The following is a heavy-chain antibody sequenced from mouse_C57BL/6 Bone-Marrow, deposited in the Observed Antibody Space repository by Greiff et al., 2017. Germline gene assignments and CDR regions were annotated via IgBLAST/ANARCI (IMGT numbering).Heavy chain of an antibody. CDR2: ISDGGSYT. D-gene: IGHD2-1*01. V-gene: IGHV5-4*01. Sequence: EVKLMESGGGLVKPGGSLKLSCAASGFTFSSYAMSWVRQTPEKRLEWVATISDGGSYTYYPDNVKGRFTISRDNAKNNLYLQMSHLKSEDTAMYYCARDRVYGNPLAYWGQGTLVTVSA. CDR3: ARDRVYGNPLAY. J-gene: IGHJ3*01. CDR1: GFTFSSYA.